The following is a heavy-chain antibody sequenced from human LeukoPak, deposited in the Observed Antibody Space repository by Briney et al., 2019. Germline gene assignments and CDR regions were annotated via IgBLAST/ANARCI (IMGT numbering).Heavy chain of an antibody. CDR1: GGTFSSYA. D-gene: IGHD3-10*01. J-gene: IGHJ4*02. V-gene: IGHV1-69*13. CDR3: ARIYLGESLDY. CDR2: IIPIFGTA. Sequence: ASVKVSCKASGGTFSSYAISWVRQASGQGLEWMGGIIPIFGTANYAQKFQGRVTITADESTSTAYMELSSLRSEDTAVYYCARIYLGESLDYWGQGTLVTVSS.